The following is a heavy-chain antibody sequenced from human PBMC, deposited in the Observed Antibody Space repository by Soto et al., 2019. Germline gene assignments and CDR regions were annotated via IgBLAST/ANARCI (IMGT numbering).Heavy chain of an antibody. J-gene: IGHJ4*02. CDR1: GDSISSSHW. CDR3: ARVRYDRSGFDH. V-gene: IGHV4-4*02. D-gene: IGHD3-22*01. CDR2: ISHSGIT. Sequence: QVQLQESGPGLVRPSGALSVTCAVSGDSISSSHWWSWVRQSPGKGLEWIGEISHSGITNYNPSLKSRVTISGDKSKNQLSLKLTSVTAADTAVYYCARVRYDRSGFDHWGQGTLVSVSS.